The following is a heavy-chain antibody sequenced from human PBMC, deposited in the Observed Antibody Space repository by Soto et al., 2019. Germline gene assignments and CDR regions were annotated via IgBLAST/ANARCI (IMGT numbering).Heavy chain of an antibody. CDR1: GFTFSSYG. CDR3: ARGGMVRGVKPPGLYYY. D-gene: IGHD3-10*01. J-gene: IGHJ4*02. V-gene: IGHV3-33*01. CDR2: IWYDGSNK. Sequence: GGSLRLSCAASGFTFSSYGMHWVRQAPGKGLEWVAVIWYDGSNKYYADSVKGRFTISRDNSKNTLYLQMNSLRAEDTAVYYCARGGMVRGVKPPGLYYYWGQGTLVTVSS.